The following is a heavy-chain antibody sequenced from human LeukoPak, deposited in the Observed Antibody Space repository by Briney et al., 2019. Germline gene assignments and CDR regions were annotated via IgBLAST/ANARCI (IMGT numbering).Heavy chain of an antibody. D-gene: IGHD2-2*01. CDR1: GNSFGDYY. Sequence: SETLSLTCTVSGNSFGDYYWSWIRQPAGKGLEWIGRIYTSGSTTYNPSLKSRATMSVDTSKSQFSLKLSSVTAADTAVYYCASSYDCSSASCFASRPSSWFDPWGQGTLVTVSS. CDR3: ASSYDCSSASCFASRPSSWFDP. CDR2: IYTSGST. J-gene: IGHJ5*02. V-gene: IGHV4-4*07.